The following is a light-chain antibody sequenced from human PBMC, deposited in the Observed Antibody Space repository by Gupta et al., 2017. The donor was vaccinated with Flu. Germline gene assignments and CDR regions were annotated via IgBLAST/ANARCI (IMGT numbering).Light chain of an antibody. V-gene: IGLV3-1*01. Sequence: PGQTASVTCSGDKVAGNNVSWYQKKSGTSPKLVVYHDNRRPSGVPERFSGSKSGATATLTISGTQEADEADYYCQAYDTNVGVVLGGGTKLTVL. CDR3: QAYDTNVGVV. J-gene: IGLJ2*01. CDR1: KVAGNN. CDR2: HDN.